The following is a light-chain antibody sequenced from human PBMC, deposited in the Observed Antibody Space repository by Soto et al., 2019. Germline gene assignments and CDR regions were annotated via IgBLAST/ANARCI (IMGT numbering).Light chain of an antibody. CDR2: AAS. V-gene: IGKV3-15*01. Sequence: ELVMTQSPVTLSVSPWDRATLSCWAGQSGSSNVAWYQQKPGQAPRLLIYAASTRASGIPARLTGSGSATESTLTISRLQYDDSAVYYCQQYNNWWTFGQGTKVDIK. CDR1: QSGSSN. CDR3: QQYNNWWT. J-gene: IGKJ1*01.